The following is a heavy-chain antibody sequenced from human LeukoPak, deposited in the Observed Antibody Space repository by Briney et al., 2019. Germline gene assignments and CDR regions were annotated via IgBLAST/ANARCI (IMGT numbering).Heavy chain of an antibody. J-gene: IGHJ4*02. CDR1: GFTFSSYS. CDR3: ARGTYDYVGRSYFDY. CDR2: ISSSSSYI. V-gene: IGHV3-21*01. D-gene: IGHD3-16*01. Sequence: GGSLRLSCEASGFTFSSYSMNWVRQAPGEGLEWVSSISSSSSYIYYADSVKGRFTISRDNAKNSLYLQMNSLRAEDTAVYYCARGTYDYVGRSYFDYWGQGTLVTVSS.